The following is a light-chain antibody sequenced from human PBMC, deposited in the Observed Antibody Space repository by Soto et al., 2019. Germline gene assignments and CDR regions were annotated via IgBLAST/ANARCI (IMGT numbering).Light chain of an antibody. V-gene: IGKV1-5*01. J-gene: IGKJ1*01. CDR3: LQYSSHSWT. CDR2: DAS. Sequence: DIQMTQSPSTLSASVGDIVTITFRASQSIGSWLAWYQQKPGKAPKLLIFDASNLKSGVSSRFSGSGSGTEFTLTISRLQPDDVATYYCLQYSSHSWTFGQGTKVDIK. CDR1: QSIGSW.